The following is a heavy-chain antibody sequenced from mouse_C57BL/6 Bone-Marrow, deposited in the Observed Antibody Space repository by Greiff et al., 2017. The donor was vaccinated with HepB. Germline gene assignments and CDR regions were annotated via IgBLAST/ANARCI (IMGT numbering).Heavy chain of an antibody. CDR2: IDPSDSYT. Sequence: QVQLQQPGAELVRPGPSVKLSCKASGYTFTSYWMHWVKQRPGQGLEWIGVIDPSDSYTNYNQKFKGKATLTVDTSSSTAYMQLSSLTSEDSAVYYCARTGEDFDYWGQGTTLTVSS. V-gene: IGHV1-59*01. CDR1: GYTFTSYW. CDR3: ARTGEDFDY. J-gene: IGHJ2*01.